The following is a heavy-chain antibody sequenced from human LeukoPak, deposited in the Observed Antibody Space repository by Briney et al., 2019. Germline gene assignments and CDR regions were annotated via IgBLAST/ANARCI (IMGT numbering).Heavy chain of an antibody. CDR3: TTVRELLYYYYGMDV. CDR2: IRSKAYGRTT. J-gene: IGHJ6*02. CDR1: GFTFGNYA. D-gene: IGHD1-26*01. V-gene: IGHV3-49*04. Sequence: GRSLRLSCTASGFTFGNYAMSWVRQAPGKGLEWVGFIRSKAYGRTTEYAASVKGTFTISRDDSKSITYLQMNSLKSEDTAVYYCTTVRELLYYYYGMDVWGQGTTVSVSS.